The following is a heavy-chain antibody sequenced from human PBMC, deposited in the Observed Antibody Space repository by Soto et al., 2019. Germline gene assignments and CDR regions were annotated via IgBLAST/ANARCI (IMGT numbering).Heavy chain of an antibody. CDR2: IYYRGTT. D-gene: IGHD2-15*01. J-gene: IGHJ3*02. V-gene: IGHV4-39*01. CDR3: ARTLKGSWVFDGFDI. Sequence: SETLSLTCTVSGGSISNSSYYWDWIRQPPGKGLEWIGTIYYRGTTYYNPSLESRVTMSVDTSKNQFSLKLSSVTAPDTAVYYCARTLKGSWVFDGFDIWGQGTMVTGSS. CDR1: GGSISNSSYY.